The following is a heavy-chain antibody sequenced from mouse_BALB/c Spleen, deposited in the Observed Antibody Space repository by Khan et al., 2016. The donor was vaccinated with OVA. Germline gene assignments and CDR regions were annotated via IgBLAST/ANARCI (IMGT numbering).Heavy chain of an antibody. D-gene: IGHD2-10*01. CDR1: GFTFTNYG. J-gene: IGHJ1*01. CDR3: AKGGTYFGGYFDV. CDR2: IWGDGST. Sequence: QVQLQESGPGLVAPSQSLSITCTVSGFTFTNYGVSWVRQPPGKGLEWLGIIWGDGSTNYHSGLISRLSISKEDSKSQVFLKLNSLQIDDTATYXSAKGGTYFGGYFDVWGAGTTVTVSS. V-gene: IGHV2-3*01.